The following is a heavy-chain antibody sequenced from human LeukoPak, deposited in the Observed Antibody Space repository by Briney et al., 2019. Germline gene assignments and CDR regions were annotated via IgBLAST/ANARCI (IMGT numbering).Heavy chain of an antibody. Sequence: GGSLRLSCAASGFTFNTYSMSWVRQAPGKGLEWVSIISRTSESIFYADSVKGRFTISRDNAKNSLYLQMNNMRTEDTAVYYCAREALEWSPPDIWGQGTTVTVSS. CDR3: AREALEWSPPDI. V-gene: IGHV3-21*01. D-gene: IGHD3-3*01. CDR1: GFTFNTYS. J-gene: IGHJ3*02. CDR2: ISRTSESI.